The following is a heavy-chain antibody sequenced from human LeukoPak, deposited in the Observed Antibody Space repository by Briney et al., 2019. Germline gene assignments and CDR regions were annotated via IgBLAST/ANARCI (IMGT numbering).Heavy chain of an antibody. V-gene: IGHV3-7*01. Sequence: GGSLRLSCATFGFAFSDYWMTWVRQVPGKGLEWVANINREGNEKYYVDSVKGRFTISRDNAKNSVDLQMVSLRVEDTAVYYCARVGTWELQRVFDFWGQGTLVTVSS. CDR1: GFAFSDYW. CDR2: INREGNEK. CDR3: ARVGTWELQRVFDF. J-gene: IGHJ4*02. D-gene: IGHD1-26*01.